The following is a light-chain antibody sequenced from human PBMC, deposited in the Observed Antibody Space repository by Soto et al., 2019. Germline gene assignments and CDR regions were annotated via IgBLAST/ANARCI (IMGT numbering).Light chain of an antibody. CDR1: SSGVGDYKY. CDR2: DIS. CDR3: CSYAGSYSYV. Sequence: QSALTQPRSVSGSPGQSVTISCTGTSSGVGDYKYVSWYRQDPGKAPKIIIYDISERPSGVPDRFSGSKSGNTASLTISGLQAEDESDYYCCSYAGSYSYVFGTGTKVTVL. J-gene: IGLJ1*01. V-gene: IGLV2-11*01.